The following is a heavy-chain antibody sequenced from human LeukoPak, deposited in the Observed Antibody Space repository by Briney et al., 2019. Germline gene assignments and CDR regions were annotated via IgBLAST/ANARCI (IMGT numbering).Heavy chain of an antibody. CDR1: GGSISSYY. J-gene: IGHJ5*02. Sequence: SETLSLTCTVSGGSISSYYWSWIRQPPGKGLEWIGYIYYSGSTNYNPSLKSRVTISVDTSKNQFSLKLSSVTAADTAVYYCARGGYCSGGSCYFPSYDNWFDPWGQGTLVTVSS. V-gene: IGHV4-59*12. D-gene: IGHD2-15*01. CDR3: ARGGYCSGGSCYFPSYDNWFDP. CDR2: IYYSGST.